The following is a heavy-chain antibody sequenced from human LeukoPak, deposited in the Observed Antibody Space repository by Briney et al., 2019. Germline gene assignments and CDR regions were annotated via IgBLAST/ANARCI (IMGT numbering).Heavy chain of an antibody. V-gene: IGHV1-69*05. D-gene: IGHD2-2*01. CDR3: ARAPLVVVPAAHNWFDP. J-gene: IGHJ5*02. Sequence: ASVKVSCKASGRTFSSYAIRWVRQAPGQGLEWVGRITHIFGTANYAQKVQGRVTITTDESTSTAYMELSSLRSEDTAVYYCARAPLVVVPAAHNWFDPWGQGTLVTVSS. CDR1: GRTFSSYA. CDR2: ITHIFGTA.